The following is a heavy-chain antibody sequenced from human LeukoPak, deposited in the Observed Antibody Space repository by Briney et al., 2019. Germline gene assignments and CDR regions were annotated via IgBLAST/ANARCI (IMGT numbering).Heavy chain of an antibody. CDR3: ARDLSPVVRASPMGY. CDR1: GFTFTSYG. J-gene: IGHJ4*02. CDR2: ITYDGYYK. D-gene: IGHD3-10*01. V-gene: IGHV3-30*03. Sequence: GGSLRLSCAASGFTFTSYGMHWVRQAPGKGLEWVALITYDGYYKYYSDSVKGRFAISSDTSKNTLYLQMNSLRAEDTAVYYCARDLSPVVRASPMGYWGQGTLVTVSS.